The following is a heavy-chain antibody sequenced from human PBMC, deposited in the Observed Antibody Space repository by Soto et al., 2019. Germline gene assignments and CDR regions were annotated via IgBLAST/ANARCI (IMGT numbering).Heavy chain of an antibody. CDR1: GFTVSSSD. J-gene: IGHJ5*02. V-gene: IGHV3-66*01. CDR2: MYAGGTT. Sequence: GGSLRLSCAASGFTVSSSDMTWVRHVPGKGLEWVSVMYAGGTTYYANSVKGRFTFSRDNSKNMMYLQMNNLRAEDTAMYYCAREFRDGSNTRLAFDPWGQGTLVTV. CDR3: AREFRDGSNTRLAFDP. D-gene: IGHD6-6*01.